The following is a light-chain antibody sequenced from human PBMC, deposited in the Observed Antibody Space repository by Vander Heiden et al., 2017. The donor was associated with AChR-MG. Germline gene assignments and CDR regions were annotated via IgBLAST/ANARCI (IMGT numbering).Light chain of an antibody. Sequence: SYELTQPPSVSVSPGQTARITCSADVLSKQSVYWYQQRPGQAPVVVIFKDIERPSGISERFSGSRSGTTVTLTISGVQPEDEAAYYCQSADITGTSYVFGLGPRSPS. V-gene: IGLV3-25*03. CDR3: QSADITGTSYV. CDR1: VLSKQS. CDR2: KDI. J-gene: IGLJ1*01.